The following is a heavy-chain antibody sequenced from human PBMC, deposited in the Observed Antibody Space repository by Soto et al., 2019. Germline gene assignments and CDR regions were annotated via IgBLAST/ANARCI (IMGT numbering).Heavy chain of an antibody. V-gene: IGHV1-18*04. CDR3: ARNKEVAIPSYDVYGMDV. J-gene: IGHJ6*02. D-gene: IGHD5-12*01. CDR2: ISAYNGNT. CDR1: GFTFTNNG. Sequence: ASVKVSCKASGFTFTNNGISWVRQAPGQGLEWMGWISAYNGNTNYAQKFLGRVTMTTDTATSTASMELRSLRSDDTAVYYCARNKEVAIPSYDVYGMDVWGQGTTVTVSS.